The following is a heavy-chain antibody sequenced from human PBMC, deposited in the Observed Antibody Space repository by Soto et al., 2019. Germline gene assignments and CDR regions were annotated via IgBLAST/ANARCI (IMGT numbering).Heavy chain of an antibody. J-gene: IGHJ6*02. CDR3: AREGYNYGVIYGMAV. CDR2: INTGNGDT. CDR1: GYTFTSFS. D-gene: IGHD4-17*01. Sequence: GASVKVSCKASGYTFTSFSMLWVRQAPGQRLEWMGWINTGNGDTKYSQKLQGRFTITRDTSARTAYMELTSLISEDTAVYYCAREGYNYGVIYGMAVWGQGTTVTVSS. V-gene: IGHV1-3*04.